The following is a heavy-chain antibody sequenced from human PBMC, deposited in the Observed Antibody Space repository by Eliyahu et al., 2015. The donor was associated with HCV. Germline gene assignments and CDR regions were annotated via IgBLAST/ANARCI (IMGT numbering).Heavy chain of an antibody. D-gene: IGHD2-2*01. V-gene: IGHV3-21*01. Sequence: EVQLVESGGGLVKPGGSLRLSCAASGFTFSSYSMNWVRQAPGKGLEWVSSISSSSSYIYYADSVKGRFTISRDNAKNSLYLQMNSLRAEDTAVYYCARGGDCSSTSCIDAFDIWGQGTMVTVSS. J-gene: IGHJ3*02. CDR2: ISSSSSYI. CDR1: GFTFSSYS. CDR3: ARGGDCSSTSCIDAFDI.